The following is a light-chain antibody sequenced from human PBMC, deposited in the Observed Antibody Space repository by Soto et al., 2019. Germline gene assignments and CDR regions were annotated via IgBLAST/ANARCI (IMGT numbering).Light chain of an antibody. V-gene: IGKV1-39*01. CDR2: AAA. Sequence: DIQMTQSPSSLSASVGDRVTSTCRASQSITTYLNWYQQTSGEAPKLLTYAAARLQTGVPSRFSGSGSGTDFTLTISSLQPEDFATYYCQQAYGAPPTFGQGTKVDIK. CDR1: QSITTY. J-gene: IGKJ1*01. CDR3: QQAYGAPPT.